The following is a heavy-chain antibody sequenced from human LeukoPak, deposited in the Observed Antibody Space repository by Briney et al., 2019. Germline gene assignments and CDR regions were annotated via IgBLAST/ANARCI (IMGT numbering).Heavy chain of an antibody. V-gene: IGHV3-23*01. CDR1: GFTFSTYA. CDR2: ISGSGGGGAR. Sequence: GGSLRLSCAASGFTFSTYAMNWVRQAPGKGPEWVSVISGSGGGGARSYADSVKGRFTISRDNSKNTVYLKMNSLRAEDTAVYYGARSFGYYSTSGYYYWGQGTPVTVSS. D-gene: IGHD3-3*01. CDR3: ARSFGYYSTSGYYY. J-gene: IGHJ4*02.